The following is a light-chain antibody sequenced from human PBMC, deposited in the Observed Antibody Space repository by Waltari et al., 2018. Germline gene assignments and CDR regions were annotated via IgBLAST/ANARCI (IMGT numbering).Light chain of an antibody. V-gene: IGKV1-5*03. CDR2: KAS. Sequence: DIKMTQSPSTLSASVEDRVTITCRASQSISHWLACHQQKPGKAPKLLISKASSLEKEVPSRFSGSGSGTEFTLTITNLQPDDFATFYCQRYDDYPPTFGGGTKVEIK. CDR1: QSISHW. CDR3: QRYDDYPPT. J-gene: IGKJ4*01.